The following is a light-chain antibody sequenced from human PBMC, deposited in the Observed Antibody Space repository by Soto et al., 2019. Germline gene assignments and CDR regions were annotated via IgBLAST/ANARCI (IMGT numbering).Light chain of an antibody. V-gene: IGLV1-40*01. CDR1: SSNIGAGYD. J-gene: IGLJ1*01. CDR3: RSYYSSGTLRV. Sequence: QSVLTQPPSVSGAPGQRVTISCTGSSSNIGAGYDVHWYQQLPGTAPKLLIYGNTNRPSGVPDRFSGSKSGTSASLAITGLQPADEADYYCRSYYSSGTLRVFGTGTKLTVL. CDR2: GNT.